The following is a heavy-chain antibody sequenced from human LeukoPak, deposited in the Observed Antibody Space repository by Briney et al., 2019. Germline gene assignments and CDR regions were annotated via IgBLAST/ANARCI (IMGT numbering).Heavy chain of an antibody. CDR3: ARGGSSGWPNWFDP. V-gene: IGHV3-7*01. D-gene: IGHD6-19*01. CDR2: IKQDGSEK. Sequence: PGGSLRLSCAASGFTFSSYWMSWVRQAPGKGLEWVANIKQDGSEKYYVDSVKGRFTISRDNAKNSLYLQMNSLRAEDTAVYYCARGGSSGWPNWFDPWGQGTLVTVSS. CDR1: GFTFSSYW. J-gene: IGHJ5*02.